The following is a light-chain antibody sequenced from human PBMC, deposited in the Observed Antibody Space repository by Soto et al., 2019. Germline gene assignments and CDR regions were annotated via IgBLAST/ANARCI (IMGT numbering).Light chain of an antibody. CDR1: QSISTY. CDR2: AAS. Sequence: VQMTQSPSSLSASVGDRVTITCRASQSISTYLNWYQQNPGKAPKLMSYAASSLHSGVPSRFSGTGSGIDFTLTISSLQPEDFATYYCQQSDSRRWTFGQGTKVDIK. J-gene: IGKJ1*01. CDR3: QQSDSRRWT. V-gene: IGKV1-39*01.